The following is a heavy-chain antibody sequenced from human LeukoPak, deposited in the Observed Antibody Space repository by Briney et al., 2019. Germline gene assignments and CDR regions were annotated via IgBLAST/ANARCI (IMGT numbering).Heavy chain of an antibody. Sequence: PSETLSLTCTVSGGSISSGGYYWSCIRQPPGKGLEWIGYIYHSGSTYYNPSLKSRVTISVDRSKNQFSLKLSSVTAADTAVYYCASSGYCGGDCDAAFDIWGQGTMVTVSS. CDR2: IYHSGST. V-gene: IGHV4-30-2*01. D-gene: IGHD2-21*02. CDR3: ASSGYCGGDCDAAFDI. J-gene: IGHJ3*02. CDR1: GGSISSGGYY.